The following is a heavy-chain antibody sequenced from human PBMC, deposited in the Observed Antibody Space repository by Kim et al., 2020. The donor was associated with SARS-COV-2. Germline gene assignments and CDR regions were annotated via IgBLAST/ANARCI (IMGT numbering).Heavy chain of an antibody. V-gene: IGHV4-30-2*01. CDR3: ARGWGTTGGDDAFDI. J-gene: IGHJ3*02. CDR2: IYHSGST. D-gene: IGHD2-8*02. CDR1: GGSISSGGYS. Sequence: SETLYLTCAVSGGSISSGGYSWSWIRQPPGKGLEWIGYIYHSGSTYYNPSLKSRVTISVDRSKNQFSLKLSSVTAADTAVYYCARGWGTTGGDDAFDIWGQGTMVTVSS.